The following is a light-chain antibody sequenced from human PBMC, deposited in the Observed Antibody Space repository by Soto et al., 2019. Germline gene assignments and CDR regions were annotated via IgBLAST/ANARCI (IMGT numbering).Light chain of an antibody. CDR3: LQDHAYPRT. Sequence: AIQMTQSPTSLSASVGDRVIITCRASQDISKDLGWYQQQPGKAPKFLIYSATSTQSGVPSTFSGSGFGTEFTLTISSLQPEDFATYYCLQDHAYPRTFGQGTKVEF. V-gene: IGKV1-6*01. CDR2: SAT. CDR1: QDISKD. J-gene: IGKJ1*01.